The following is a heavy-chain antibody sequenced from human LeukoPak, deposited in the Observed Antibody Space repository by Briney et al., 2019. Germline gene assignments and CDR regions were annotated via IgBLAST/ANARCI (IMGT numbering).Heavy chain of an antibody. V-gene: IGHV7-4-1*02. CDR3: ARDNGDYYDSSGYYYGHWFDP. Sequence: ASLKVSCTASGYTFTIYVMNCVRQAPGQGREWRGWINTNTGNATYAQAFTGRVVFSFDTSVSTAYLQNSSLKAEETAGYYCARDNGDYYDSSGYYYGHWFDPWGQGTLVTVSP. D-gene: IGHD3-22*01. J-gene: IGHJ5*02. CDR1: GYTFTIYV. CDR2: INTNTGNA.